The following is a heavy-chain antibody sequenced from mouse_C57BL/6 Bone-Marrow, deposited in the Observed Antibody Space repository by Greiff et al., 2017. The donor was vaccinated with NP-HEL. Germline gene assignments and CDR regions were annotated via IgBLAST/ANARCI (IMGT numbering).Heavy chain of an antibody. V-gene: IGHV1-64*01. Sequence: QVQLKQPGAELVKPGASVKLSCKASGYTVPLTCPPLCPPIPLQFLECILMIHPPLFSTNYNEKFKSKATLTVDKSSSTAYMQLSSLTSEDSAVYYCARGLKGYWGQGTTLTVSS. CDR2: IHPPLFST. CDR3: ARGLKGY. J-gene: IGHJ2*01. CDR1: GYTVPLTC.